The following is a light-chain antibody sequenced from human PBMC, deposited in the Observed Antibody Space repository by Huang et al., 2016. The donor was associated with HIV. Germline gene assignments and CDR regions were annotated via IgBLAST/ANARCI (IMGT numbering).Light chain of an antibody. Sequence: DIVMTQSLDSLTVSLGERATIHCKSSQSLLYSSNKKNYLNWYQQKSGQPPKLLIYWASAREAGVPERFSGSGSGTNFTLVINNLQAEDVAVYYCQQYYSSLWTFGQGT. V-gene: IGKV4-1*01. CDR1: QSLLYSSNKKNY. CDR3: QQYYSSLWT. CDR2: WAS. J-gene: IGKJ1*01.